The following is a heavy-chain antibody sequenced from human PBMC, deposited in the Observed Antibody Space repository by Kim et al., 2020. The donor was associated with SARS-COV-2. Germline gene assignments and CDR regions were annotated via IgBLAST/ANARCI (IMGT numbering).Heavy chain of an antibody. CDR2: INHSGST. V-gene: IGHV4-34*01. J-gene: IGHJ4*02. CDR3: ARGSRNWGSRYFDY. D-gene: IGHD7-27*01. CDR1: GGSFSGYY. Sequence: SETLSLTCAVYGGSFSGYYWSWIRQPPGKGLEWIGEINHSGSTNYNPSLKSRVTISVDTSKNQFSLKLSSVTAADTAVYYCARGSRNWGSRYFDYWGQGTLVTVSS.